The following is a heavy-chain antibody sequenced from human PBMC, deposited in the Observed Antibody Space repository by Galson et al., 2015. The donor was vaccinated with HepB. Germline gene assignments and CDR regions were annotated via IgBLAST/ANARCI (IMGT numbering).Heavy chain of an antibody. CDR3: AKDWYCSSTSCYDYYYYGMDV. D-gene: IGHD2-2*01. V-gene: IGHV3-23*01. CDR2: ISGSGGST. J-gene: IGHJ6*02. Sequence: SLRLSCAASGFTFSSYAMSWVRQAPGKGLEWVSAISGSGGSTYYADSVKGRFTISRDNSKNTLYLQMNSLRAEDTAVYYCAKDWYCSSTSCYDYYYYGMDVWGQGTTVTVSS. CDR1: GFTFSSYA.